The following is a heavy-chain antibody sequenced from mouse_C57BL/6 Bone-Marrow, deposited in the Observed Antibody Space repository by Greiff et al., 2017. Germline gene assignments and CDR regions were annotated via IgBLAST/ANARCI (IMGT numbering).Heavy chain of an antibody. Sequence: QVQLQQPGAELVRPGSSVKLSCKASGYTFTSYWMHWVKQRPIQGLEWIGNIDPSDSETPYNQKFKDKATLTVDKSSSTAYMQLSSLTSEDSAVYYCAANWAMDYWGQGTSVTVSS. CDR2: IDPSDSET. V-gene: IGHV1-52*01. CDR1: GYTFTSYW. CDR3: AANWAMDY. J-gene: IGHJ4*01. D-gene: IGHD4-1*01.